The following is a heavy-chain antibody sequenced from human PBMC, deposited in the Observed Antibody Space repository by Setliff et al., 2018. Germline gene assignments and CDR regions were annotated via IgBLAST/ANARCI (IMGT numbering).Heavy chain of an antibody. Sequence: SVKVSCKASGDPFNAYGVSWVRQAPGQGLEWMGAIIPVLGMTDYAQRFQGRLTITADQSTTTVYMELSSLRFDDTAPYYCARGPSPTVTPSRLIYFYNMDVWGTGTTVTVSS. J-gene: IGHJ6*03. V-gene: IGHV1-69*10. CDR1: GDPFNAYG. CDR3: ARGPSPTVTPSRLIYFYNMDV. D-gene: IGHD4-17*01. CDR2: IIPVLGMT.